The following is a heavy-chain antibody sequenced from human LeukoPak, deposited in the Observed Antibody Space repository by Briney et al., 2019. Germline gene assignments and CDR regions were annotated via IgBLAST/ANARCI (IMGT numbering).Heavy chain of an antibody. CDR3: ARGILMVYFTYWYFDL. CDR1: RFTFSNYA. J-gene: IGHJ2*01. V-gene: IGHV3-23*01. CDR2: IGGNGGST. D-gene: IGHD2-8*01. Sequence: GGSLRLSCAASRFTFSNYAMSWVRQAPGKGLEWVSAIGGNGGSTYYADSVKGRFTISRDNSKDTLYLEMNSLRAEDTAVYYFARGILMVYFTYWYFDLWGRGTLVTVSS.